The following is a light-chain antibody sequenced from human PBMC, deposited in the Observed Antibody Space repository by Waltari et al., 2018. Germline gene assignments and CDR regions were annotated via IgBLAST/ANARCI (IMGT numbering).Light chain of an antibody. CDR1: SSDVGGYNC. CDR3: SSKTSSSTVV. J-gene: IGLJ2*01. V-gene: IGLV2-14*03. CDR2: DVS. Sequence: QSALTQPASVSGAPGQSITISCTGTSSDVGGYNCVSWYQHHPGKAPKLLVFDVSDRPAGASHRFSRSKSGNTASLTIAGLQARYEADYYCSSKTSSSTVVFGGGTKLTVL.